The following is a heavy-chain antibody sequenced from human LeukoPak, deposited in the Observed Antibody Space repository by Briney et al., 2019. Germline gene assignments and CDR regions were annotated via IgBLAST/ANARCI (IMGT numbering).Heavy chain of an antibody. CDR2: IDWDDDK. D-gene: IGHD4-11*01. CDR3: ARMRAYSNVYYFDY. Sequence: SGPTLVNPTQTLTLTCTFSGFSHSTSGMCVTWIRQPPGKALEWLARIDWDDDKYYSTSLKTRLTISKDTSKNQLVLTMTNMDPVDTATYYCARMRAYSNVYYFDYWGQGTLVTVSS. CDR1: GFSHSTSGMC. V-gene: IGHV2-70*11. J-gene: IGHJ4*02.